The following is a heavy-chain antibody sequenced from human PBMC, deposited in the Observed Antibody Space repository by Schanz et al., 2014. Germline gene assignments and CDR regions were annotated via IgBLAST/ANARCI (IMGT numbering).Heavy chain of an antibody. J-gene: IGHJ4*02. D-gene: IGHD3-22*01. CDR1: GYTLSAYS. CDR2: VNPSVRGT. V-gene: IGHV1-46*03. Sequence: QVQLVQSGTQVKKPGASVKVSCKASGYTLSAYSLHWVRQAPGQGLEWMGIVNPSVRGTHFAREFQGRVTVISDTSTSTVYMELSGLRSEDTAVYYCAGAFDSSGYYFDYWGQGTLVTVSS. CDR3: AGAFDSSGYYFDY.